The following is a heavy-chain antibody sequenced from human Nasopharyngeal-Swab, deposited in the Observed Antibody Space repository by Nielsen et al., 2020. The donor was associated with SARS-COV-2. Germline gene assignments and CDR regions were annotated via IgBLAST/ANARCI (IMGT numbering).Heavy chain of an antibody. CDR2: IIPILGIA. CDR3: ARQNKKVSHFDP. CDR1: GGTFSSYA. V-gene: IGHV1-69*04. D-gene: IGHD2/OR15-2a*01. Sequence: SVKVSCKASGGTFSSYAISWVRQAPGQGLEWMGRIIPILGIANYAQKFQGRVTITADKSTSTAYMELSSLRSEDTAVYYCARQNKKVSHFDPWGQGTLVTVSS. J-gene: IGHJ5*02.